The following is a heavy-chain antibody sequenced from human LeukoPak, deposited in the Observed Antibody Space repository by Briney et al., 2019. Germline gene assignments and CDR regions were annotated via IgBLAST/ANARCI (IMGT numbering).Heavy chain of an antibody. Sequence: SETLSLTCTVSGGSISSYYWSWIRQPPRKGLEWIGYIYYSGSTNYNPSLKSRVTISVDTSKNQFSLKLSSVTAADTAVYYCARRRGSYYGYWGQGTLVTVSS. J-gene: IGHJ4*02. CDR1: GGSISSYY. CDR2: IYYSGST. CDR3: ARRRGSYYGY. D-gene: IGHD1-26*01. V-gene: IGHV4-59*01.